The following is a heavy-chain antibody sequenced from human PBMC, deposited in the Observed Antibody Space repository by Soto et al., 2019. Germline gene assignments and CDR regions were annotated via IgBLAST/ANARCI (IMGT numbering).Heavy chain of an antibody. CDR1: CGSFSGYY. J-gene: IGHJ5*02. D-gene: IGHD3-16*02. CDR3: ARALGPLHGNWFDP. V-gene: IGHV4-34*01. Sequence: PSETLSLTCAVYCGSFSGYYWSWIRQPPGKGLEWIGEINHSGSTNYNPSLKSRVTISVDTSKNQFSLKLSSVTAADTAVYYCARALGPLHGNWFDPWGQGTLVTVSS. CDR2: INHSGST.